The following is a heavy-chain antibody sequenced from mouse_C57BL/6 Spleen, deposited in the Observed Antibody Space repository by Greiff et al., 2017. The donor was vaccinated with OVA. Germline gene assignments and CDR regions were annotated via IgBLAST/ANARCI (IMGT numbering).Heavy chain of an antibody. CDR3: ARCLYDYDDYYAMDY. D-gene: IGHD2-4*01. V-gene: IGHV1-64*01. Sequence: VQLQQSGAELVKPGASVKLSCKASGYTFTSYWMHWVKQRPGQGLEWIGMIHPNSGSTNYNEKFKSKATLTVDKSSSTAYMQLSSLTSEDSAVYYCARCLYDYDDYYAMDYWGQGTSVTVSS. J-gene: IGHJ4*01. CDR1: GYTFTSYW. CDR2: IHPNSGST.